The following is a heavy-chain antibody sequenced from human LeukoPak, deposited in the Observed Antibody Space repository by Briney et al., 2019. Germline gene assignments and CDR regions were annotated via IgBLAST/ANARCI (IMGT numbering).Heavy chain of an antibody. CDR2: IYYSGST. J-gene: IGHJ5*02. CDR1: GGSISSGGYY. Sequence: SETLSLTCTVSGGSISSGGYYWSWIRQHPGKGLEWIGYIYYSGSTYYNPSLKSRVTISVDTSKNQFSLKLSSVTAADTAVYYCARVTYCSGGSCYPFDPWGQGTLVTVS. D-gene: IGHD2-15*01. V-gene: IGHV4-31*03. CDR3: ARVTYCSGGSCYPFDP.